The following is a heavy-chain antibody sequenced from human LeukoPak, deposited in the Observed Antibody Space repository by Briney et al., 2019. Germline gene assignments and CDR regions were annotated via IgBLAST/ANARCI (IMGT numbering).Heavy chain of an antibody. V-gene: IGHV1-2*02. CDR1: GYTFTGYY. J-gene: IGHJ4*02. CDR2: IHPNSGGT. CDR3: ARTRRDGYNYDLVY. Sequence: ASVKVSCKASGYTFTGYYMHWVRQAPGQGLEWMGWIHPNSGGTKYAQKFQGRVTMTRDTSITTAYMELSRLTSDDTAVYYCARTRRDGYNYDLVYWGQGTLVTVSS. D-gene: IGHD5-24*01.